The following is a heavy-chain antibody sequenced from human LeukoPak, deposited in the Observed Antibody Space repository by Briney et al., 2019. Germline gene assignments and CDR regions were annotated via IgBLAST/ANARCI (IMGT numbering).Heavy chain of an antibody. V-gene: IGHV4-34*01. CDR3: ARGGGGDFDY. Sequence: SETLSFTCAVSGESFSGYYWSWIRQPPGKGLEWIGDINHSGSTNYNPSLKSRVTISVDTSKNQLSLNLNSVTAADTAVYFCARGGGGDFDYWGQGTLITVSS. J-gene: IGHJ4*02. CDR2: INHSGST. D-gene: IGHD2-15*01. CDR1: GESFSGYY.